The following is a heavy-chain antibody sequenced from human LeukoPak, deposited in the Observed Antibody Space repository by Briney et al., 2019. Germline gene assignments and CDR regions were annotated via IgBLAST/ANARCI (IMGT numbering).Heavy chain of an antibody. J-gene: IGHJ4*02. CDR2: VNREVTTT. V-gene: IGHV3-74*03. Sequence: GRSLRPSCAASGFTFNTHWMRSARQAPRKWLVWVARVNREVTTTAYADSVKGRFIFSRDISKNTLYLQMNNLRAEDTAVYYCARDSDWILVDYWGQGTPVTVSS. D-gene: IGHD2-2*03. CDR3: ARDSDWILVDY. CDR1: GFTFNTHW.